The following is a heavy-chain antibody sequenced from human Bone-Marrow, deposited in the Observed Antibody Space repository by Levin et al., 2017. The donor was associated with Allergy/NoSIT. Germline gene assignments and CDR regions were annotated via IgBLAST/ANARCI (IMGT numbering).Heavy chain of an antibody. Sequence: PSETLSLTCTVSGGSISSYYWSWFRQPPGKGLEWIGYIYYSGSTKYNPSLKSRVTISVDTSKNQFALKLTSVTAAETAVYSCARVTHYGAHYMDVWGKGTTVTVSS. CDR2: IYYSGST. J-gene: IGHJ6*03. D-gene: IGHD4-17*01. V-gene: IGHV4-59*01. CDR1: GGSISSYY. CDR3: ARVTHYGAHYMDV.